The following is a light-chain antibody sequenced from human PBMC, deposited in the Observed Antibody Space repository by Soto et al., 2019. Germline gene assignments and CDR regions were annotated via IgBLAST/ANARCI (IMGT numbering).Light chain of an antibody. J-gene: IGKJ1*01. CDR3: QQYDSVPWT. V-gene: IGKV1-33*01. CDR2: DAS. CDR1: QDISKY. Sequence: DIQMTQSPSSLSASVGDRVTITCQASQDISKYLSWYQQKPGKAPKLLVYDASNLETGVPSRLSGSGSGTDFSLTLSSLQPEDIATYYCQQYDSVPWTFGVGTKVEIK.